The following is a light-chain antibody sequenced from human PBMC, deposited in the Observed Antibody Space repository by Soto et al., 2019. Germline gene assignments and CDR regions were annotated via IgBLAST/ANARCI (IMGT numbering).Light chain of an antibody. CDR3: QHRSIWPVS. CDR1: QSVSTNY. CDR2: DAS. J-gene: IGKJ5*01. Sequence: EIVLTQSPGTLSLSPGERATLSCRASQSVSTNYLAWYQQKPGQAPTLLIYDASSRATGIPDRFSGSGSGTDFTLTISSLEPEDFAVYYCQHRSIWPVSFGQGTRLEIK. V-gene: IGKV3D-20*02.